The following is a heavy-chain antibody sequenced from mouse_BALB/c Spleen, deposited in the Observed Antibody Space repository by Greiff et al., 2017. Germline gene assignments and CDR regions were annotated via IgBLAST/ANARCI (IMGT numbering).Heavy chain of an antibody. Sequence: EVNLVESGGGLVQPGGSRKLSCAASGFTFSSFGMHWVRQAPEKGLEWVAYISSGSSTIYYADTVKGRFTISRDNPKNTLFLQMTSLRSEDTAMYYCARDFAYWGQGTLVTVSA. V-gene: IGHV5-17*02. CDR2: ISSGSSTI. CDR1: GFTFSSFG. J-gene: IGHJ3*01. CDR3: ARDFAY.